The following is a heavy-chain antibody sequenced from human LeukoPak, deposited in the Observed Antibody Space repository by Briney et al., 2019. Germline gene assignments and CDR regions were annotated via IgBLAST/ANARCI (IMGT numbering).Heavy chain of an antibody. J-gene: IGHJ4*02. D-gene: IGHD3-10*01. Sequence: GGSLRLSCAASGFTFSSYTMNWVRQAPGKALEWVSSISSSGSYIYYADSVKGRFSISRDNAKNSLFLQMNSLSAEDTAVYYCARRALLFPLDYWGQRTLVTVSS. CDR2: ISSSGSYI. CDR3: ARRALLFPLDY. CDR1: GFTFSSYT. V-gene: IGHV3-21*01.